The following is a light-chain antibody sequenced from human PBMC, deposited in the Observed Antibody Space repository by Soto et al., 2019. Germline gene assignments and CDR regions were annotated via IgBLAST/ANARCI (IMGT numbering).Light chain of an antibody. CDR2: EVS. J-gene: IGLJ3*02. CDR3: SSYTLRNTLVL. Sequence: QSALTQPASVSGSPGQSITISCTGTSSDVGGYNFVSWYQQHPGKAPRLIIYEVSSRPSGVSYRFSGSKSGNTASLTISGLQAEYEADYYCSSYTLRNTLVLFGGGTKLTVL. V-gene: IGLV2-14*01. CDR1: SSDVGGYNF.